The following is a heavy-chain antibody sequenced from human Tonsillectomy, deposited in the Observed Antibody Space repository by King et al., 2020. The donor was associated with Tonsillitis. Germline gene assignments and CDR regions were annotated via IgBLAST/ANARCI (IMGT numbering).Heavy chain of an antibody. CDR3: ARNVVGATYFDY. Sequence: QLVQSGAEVKKPGASVNVSCKASGYIFTSYYMHWVRQSPGQGFEWMGIINPSGGSTSYAQKFQGRVTMTRDTSTSTVYMVLSSLRSEDTAVYYCARNVVGATYFDYWGQGTLVTVSS. CDR1: GYIFTSYY. D-gene: IGHD1-26*01. J-gene: IGHJ4*02. V-gene: IGHV1-46*03. CDR2: INPSGGST.